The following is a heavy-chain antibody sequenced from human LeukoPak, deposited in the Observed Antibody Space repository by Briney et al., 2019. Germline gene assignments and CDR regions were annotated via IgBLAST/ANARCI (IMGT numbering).Heavy chain of an antibody. CDR3: ASSPRLTTSWFLFDS. Sequence: SETLSLTCSVSGDSFSNYYWIWIRQPPGKGLEWIGYVYYSGSTNYNPSLKPRLHLSVDTSKNRFYLKLSSVPAADTAVYYCASSPRLTTSWFLFDSWGHGTLVTVSS. V-gene: IGHV4-59*08. D-gene: IGHD2-2*01. J-gene: IGHJ5*01. CDR1: GDSFSNYY. CDR2: VYYSGST.